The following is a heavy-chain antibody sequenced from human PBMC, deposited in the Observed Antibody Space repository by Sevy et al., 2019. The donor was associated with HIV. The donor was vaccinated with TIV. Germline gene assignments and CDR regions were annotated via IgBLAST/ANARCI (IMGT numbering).Heavy chain of an antibody. CDR2: INPNSGDT. V-gene: IGHV1-2*02. J-gene: IGHJ4*02. D-gene: IGHD3-16*01. CDR1: GNTFTAYY. CDR3: ARGGLFGDAAAYTY. Sequence: ASVKVSCRAPGNTFTAYYMHWVRRAPGQGLEWMGWINPNSGDTNYAQKFQDRVTMTTDASISTAYMELSSLRSDDTAVYYCARGGLFGDAAAYTYWGQGTLVTVSS.